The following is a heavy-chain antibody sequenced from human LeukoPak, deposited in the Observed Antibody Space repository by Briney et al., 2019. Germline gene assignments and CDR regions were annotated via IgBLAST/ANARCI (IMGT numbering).Heavy chain of an antibody. Sequence: GGSLRLSCAASGFTFSSYAMSWVRQAPGKGLEWVSAISRSGGSTYYADSVKGRFTISRDNSKNTLYLQMNSLRAEDTAVYYCAKGTRERLKWLVIRSHYYYYYGMDVWSQGTTVTVSS. CDR3: AKGTRERLKWLVIRSHYYYYYGMDV. D-gene: IGHD6-19*01. V-gene: IGHV3-23*01. CDR1: GFTFSSYA. J-gene: IGHJ6*02. CDR2: ISRSGGST.